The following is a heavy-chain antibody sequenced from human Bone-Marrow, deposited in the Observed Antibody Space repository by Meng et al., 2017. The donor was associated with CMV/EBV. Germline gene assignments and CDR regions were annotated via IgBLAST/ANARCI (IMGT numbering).Heavy chain of an antibody. CDR3: CVWFGELLYFHGGFDP. J-gene: IGHJ5*02. D-gene: IGHD3-10*01. Sequence: GSLRLSCAVSGGSIRSSNWWSWVRQPPGKGLEWIGEIYHSGSTNYNPSLNSRVTISVDKSKNQYSFKLSSVTAADTAVYYCCVWFGELLYFHGGFDPWGQGTLVTVSS. V-gene: IGHV4-4*02. CDR1: GGSIRSSNW. CDR2: IYHSGST.